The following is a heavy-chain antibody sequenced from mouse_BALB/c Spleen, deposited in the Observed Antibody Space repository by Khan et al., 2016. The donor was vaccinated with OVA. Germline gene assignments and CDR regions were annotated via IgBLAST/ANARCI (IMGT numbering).Heavy chain of an antibody. D-gene: IGHD3-3*01. CDR3: ASGAVTTYGMDY. CDR2: ILPGRGNI. CDR1: GYTFSSYW. V-gene: IGHV1-9*01. J-gene: IGHJ4*01. Sequence: QVQLQQSGAELMKPGASVKISCKATGYTFSSYWIEWVNQRPGHGLEWIGEILPGRGNINYNEKFKGKATFTADTSSNIAYMQLNSLTSEDSAVYYCASGAVTTYGMDYWGQGTSVTVSS.